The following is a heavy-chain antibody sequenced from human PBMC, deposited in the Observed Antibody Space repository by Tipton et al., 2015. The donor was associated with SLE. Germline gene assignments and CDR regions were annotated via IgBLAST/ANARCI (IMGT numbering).Heavy chain of an antibody. D-gene: IGHD2-2*02. V-gene: IGHV3-49*04. CDR3: AKKGVVEHCGTTDCYNNQYYMDV. J-gene: IGHJ6*03. CDR2: ARVKAYGGTT. Sequence: SLRLSCTTSGFTFADYAMSWVRQAPGKGLEWVGVARVKAYGGTTEYAASVQGRFTISRDDSRSVAYLQMNSLKTEDTAVYYCAKKGVVEHCGTTDCYNNQYYMDVWGKGTTVTVSS. CDR1: GFTFADYA.